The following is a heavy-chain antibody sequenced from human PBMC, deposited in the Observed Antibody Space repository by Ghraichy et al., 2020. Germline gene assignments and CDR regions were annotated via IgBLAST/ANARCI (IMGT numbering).Heavy chain of an antibody. CDR2: ITSSSSFI. J-gene: IGHJ4*02. Sequence: GESLNISCAASGFTFISYTMNWVRQAPGKGLEWVASITSSSSFIYYADSVKGRFTISRDDATNSVYLQMDSLGAEDTAVYYCTRVTSVTDNWGQGTLVTVSS. V-gene: IGHV3-21*01. D-gene: IGHD2-21*02. CDR1: GFTFISYT. CDR3: TRVTSVTDN.